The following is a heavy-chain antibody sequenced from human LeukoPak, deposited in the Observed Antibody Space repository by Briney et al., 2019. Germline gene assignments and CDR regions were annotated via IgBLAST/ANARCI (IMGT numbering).Heavy chain of an antibody. J-gene: IGHJ4*02. V-gene: IGHV1-18*04. CDR1: GYTITSYG. CDR3: ARSYSSGWYGEVFDY. Sequence: ASVKVSCKASGYTITSYGISWVRQAPGQGLEWMGWISAYNGNTNYAQKLQGRVTMTTDTSTSTAYMELRSLRSDDTAVYYCARSYSSGWYGEVFDYWGQGTLVTVSS. D-gene: IGHD6-19*01. CDR2: ISAYNGNT.